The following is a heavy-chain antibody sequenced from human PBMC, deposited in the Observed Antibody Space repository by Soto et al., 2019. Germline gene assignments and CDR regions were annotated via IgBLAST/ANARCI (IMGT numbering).Heavy chain of an antibody. Sequence: QVQLVESGGGVVQPGRSLRLSCVASGFTFSSYGMHWVRQAPGKGLEWVAVIPYDGSNKYYADSVKGRFTISRDNFKNTLYLEMNSLRAEDTAMYYCAKDGHYYYYGMDVWGQGTTVTVSS. V-gene: IGHV3-30*18. CDR1: GFTFSSYG. J-gene: IGHJ6*02. CDR3: AKDGHYYYYGMDV. CDR2: IPYDGSNK.